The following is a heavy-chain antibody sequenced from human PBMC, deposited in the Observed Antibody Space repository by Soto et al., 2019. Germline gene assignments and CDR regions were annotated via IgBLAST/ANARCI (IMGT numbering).Heavy chain of an antibody. J-gene: IGHJ4*02. CDR3: GGGPNYYFFDY. CDR2: IYYSGST. CDR1: GGYIRSGGYY. D-gene: IGHD3-10*01. Sequence: PSETLCLTCTVAGGYIRSGGYYWSWKRQHPGKGLEWIGYIYYSGSTYYNPSLKSRVTISVDTPKNQFSLRLNSVTAADTAVYYCGGGPNYYFFDYWGQGALVTVSS. V-gene: IGHV4-31*03.